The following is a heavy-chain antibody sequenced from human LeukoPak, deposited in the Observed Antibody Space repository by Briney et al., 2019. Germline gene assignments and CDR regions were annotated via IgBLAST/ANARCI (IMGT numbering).Heavy chain of an antibody. Sequence: SETLSLTCAVSGDSISGFHWSWIRQSPGKGLESIGYIYSTGNSYYNPSLNTRVTISVDTSKNRFSLRLPSVPAADTAIYYCTRHTRHIYDDSKLWPGASDIWGQGTTVTVSS. CDR1: GDSISGFH. CDR2: IYSTGNS. V-gene: IGHV4-59*08. J-gene: IGHJ3*02. D-gene: IGHD2-21*01. CDR3: TRHTRHIYDDSKLWPGASDI.